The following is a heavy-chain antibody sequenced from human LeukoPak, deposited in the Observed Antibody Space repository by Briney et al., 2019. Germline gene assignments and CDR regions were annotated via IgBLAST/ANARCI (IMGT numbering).Heavy chain of an antibody. D-gene: IGHD2-2*01. Sequence: PSETLSLTCAVYGWSFKDFYWNWIRQPPGKGLEWIGEINARGDATYNPSVKSRVTISVDASKNQFSMSLSSMSASDTAVYYCERGQVPAARGHNWFDPWGQGTLVTVSS. CDR2: INARGDA. J-gene: IGHJ5*02. CDR1: GWSFKDFY. CDR3: ERGQVPAARGHNWFDP. V-gene: IGHV4-34*01.